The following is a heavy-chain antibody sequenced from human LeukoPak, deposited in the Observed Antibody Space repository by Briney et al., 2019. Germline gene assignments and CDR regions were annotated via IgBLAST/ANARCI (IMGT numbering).Heavy chain of an antibody. J-gene: IGHJ4*02. CDR2: IYYSGNT. CDR1: GGSISSYY. CDR3: ARVGSGCFDY. Sequence: NTSETLSLTCTVSGGSISSYYWSWIRQPPGKGLEWIGYIYYSGNTNCNPSLKSRVTISIDTSKNQFSLKLSSVTAADTAVYYCARVGSGCFDYRGQGTRVTVSS. D-gene: IGHD1-26*01. V-gene: IGHV4-59*01.